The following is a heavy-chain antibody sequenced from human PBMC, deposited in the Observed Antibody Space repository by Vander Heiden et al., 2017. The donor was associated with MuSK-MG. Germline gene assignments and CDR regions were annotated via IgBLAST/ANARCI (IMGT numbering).Heavy chain of an antibody. CDR3: AREVALGGYYVDS. V-gene: IGHV4-59*01. D-gene: IGHD3-16*01. J-gene: IGHJ4*02. CDR2: TYNSGRA. Sequence: GLEWIGYTYNSGRAKNNPSLNSRVTISIDTSRNQFSLHLRSVTAADTAVYYCAREVALGGYYVDSWGQGMLVTVSS.